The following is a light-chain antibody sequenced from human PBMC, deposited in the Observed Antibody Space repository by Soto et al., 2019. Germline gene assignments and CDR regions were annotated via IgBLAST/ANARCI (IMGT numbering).Light chain of an antibody. Sequence: QSALTQPPSASGSPGQSVTISCTGTSSDVGGYVSWYQQHPDKAPKLMIYEVTKRPSGVPDRFSGSKSGNTASLTVSGLQAADEADYYCGSYAGTWVFGGGTKLTVL. V-gene: IGLV2-8*01. CDR3: GSYAGTWV. CDR1: SSDVGGY. J-gene: IGLJ3*02. CDR2: EVT.